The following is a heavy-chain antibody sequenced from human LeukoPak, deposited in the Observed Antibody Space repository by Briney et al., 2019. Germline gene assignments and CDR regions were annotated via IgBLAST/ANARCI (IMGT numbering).Heavy chain of an antibody. D-gene: IGHD6-6*01. Sequence: SETLSLTCTVSGGSISSYYWSWIRQPPGKGLEWIGEINHSGSTNYNPSLKSRVTISVDTSKNQFSLKLSSVTAADTAVYYCARGGRAARRPFDYWGQGTLVTVSS. V-gene: IGHV4-34*01. CDR3: ARGGRAARRPFDY. J-gene: IGHJ4*02. CDR1: GGSISSYY. CDR2: INHSGST.